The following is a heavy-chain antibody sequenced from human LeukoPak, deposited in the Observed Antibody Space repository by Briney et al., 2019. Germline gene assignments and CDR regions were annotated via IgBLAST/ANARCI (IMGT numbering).Heavy chain of an antibody. D-gene: IGHD3-10*01. CDR2: IYHSGST. Sequence: SETLSLTCTVSGYSISSGYYWGWIRQPPGKGLERIGSIYHSGSTYYNPSLKSRVTISVDTSKNQFSLKLSSVTAADTAVYYCARVVRWFGELSYCDYWGQGTLVTVSS. V-gene: IGHV4-38-2*02. CDR1: GYSISSGYY. CDR3: ARVVRWFGELSYCDY. J-gene: IGHJ4*02.